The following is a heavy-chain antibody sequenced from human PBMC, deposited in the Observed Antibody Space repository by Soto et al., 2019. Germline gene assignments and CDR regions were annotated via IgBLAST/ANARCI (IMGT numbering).Heavy chain of an antibody. CDR3: ARKPPAAIQGWAYGMDV. V-gene: IGHV3-53*02. CDR2: LHGSGST. J-gene: IGHJ6*02. D-gene: IGHD2-2*01. CDR1: GFTVSTNY. Sequence: EVQLVQTGGGLIQPGGSLRLSCVASGFTVSTNYLSWVRQVPGKGLEWVSVLHGSGSTSYADSVKGRFTISRDNARNTSYLQMNSLRVEDTAVYYCARKPPAAIQGWAYGMDVWGQGTTVTVSS.